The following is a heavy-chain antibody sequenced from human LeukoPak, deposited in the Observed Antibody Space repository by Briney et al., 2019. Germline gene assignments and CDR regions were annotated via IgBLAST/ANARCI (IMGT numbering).Heavy chain of an antibody. CDR1: GGSISSYY. V-gene: IGHV4-59*01. CDR3: ARAGKRRFSDY. Sequence: SETLSLTCTVSGGSISSYYWSWIRQPPGKGLEWIGYIYYSGSTNYNPSLKSRVTISVDTSKNQFSLKLSSVTAADTAVYYCARAGKRRFSDYWGQGTLVTVSS. J-gene: IGHJ4*02. CDR2: IYYSGST. D-gene: IGHD1-1*01.